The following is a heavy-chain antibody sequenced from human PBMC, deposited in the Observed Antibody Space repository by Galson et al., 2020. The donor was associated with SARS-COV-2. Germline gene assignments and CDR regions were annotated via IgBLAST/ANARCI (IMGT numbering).Heavy chain of an antibody. J-gene: IGHJ6*02. CDR3: VRFGDFFFYAMDV. D-gene: IGHD3-16*01. V-gene: IGHV3-11*04. CDR2: ISGTGIHM. Sequence: GESLKISCTASGFTFSDSYMAWVRQGPGKGLEWISWISGTGIHMNYADSVRGRFTIDSDNAENTVYLQMTGLRAEDTALYYCVRFGDFFFYAMDVWGQGTRVTVSS. CDR1: GFTFSDSY.